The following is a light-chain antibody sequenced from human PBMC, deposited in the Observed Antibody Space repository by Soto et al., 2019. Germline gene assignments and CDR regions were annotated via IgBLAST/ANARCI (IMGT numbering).Light chain of an antibody. CDR3: QQYGSSPLT. CDR2: GAS. CDR1: QSVSNF. V-gene: IGKV3-20*01. J-gene: IGKJ4*01. Sequence: ELVMTQSPATLSVSPGERATLTCMASQSVSNFLAWYQHKPGQAPRLLIYGASSRATGVPDRFSGSGSGTDFTLTITRLEPEDFAVFYCQQYGSSPLTFGGGTKVDIK.